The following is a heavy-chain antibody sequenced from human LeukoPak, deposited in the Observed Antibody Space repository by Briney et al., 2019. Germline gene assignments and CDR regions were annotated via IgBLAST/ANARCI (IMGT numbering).Heavy chain of an antibody. V-gene: IGHV3-30*04. D-gene: IGHD3-9*01. CDR1: GFTFSSYA. CDR2: ISYDGSNK. CDR3: AKTPGILTGYSFDY. J-gene: IGHJ4*02. Sequence: PGGSLRLSCAASGFTFSSYAMHWVRQAPGKGLEWVAVISYDGSNKYYADSVKGRFTISRDNSKNTLYLQMNSLRAEDTAVYYCAKTPGILTGYSFDYWGQGTLVTVSS.